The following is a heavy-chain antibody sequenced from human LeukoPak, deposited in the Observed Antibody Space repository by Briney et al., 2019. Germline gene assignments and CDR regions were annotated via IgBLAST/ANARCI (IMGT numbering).Heavy chain of an antibody. Sequence: GASVKVSCKASGYTFTSYGISWVRQAPGQGLEWMGWISAYNGNTNYAQKLQGRVTMTTDTSTSTAYMELRSLRSDDAAVYYCARDSPGIVVPAAIPRGSEDDYWGQGTLVTVSS. D-gene: IGHD2-2*02. V-gene: IGHV1-18*01. CDR3: ARDSPGIVVPAAIPRGSEDDY. J-gene: IGHJ4*02. CDR1: GYTFTSYG. CDR2: ISAYNGNT.